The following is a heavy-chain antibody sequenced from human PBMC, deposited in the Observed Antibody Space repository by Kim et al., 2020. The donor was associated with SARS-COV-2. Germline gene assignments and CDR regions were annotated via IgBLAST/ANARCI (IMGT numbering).Heavy chain of an antibody. J-gene: IGHJ6*02. CDR3: ASPRTTYYYYGMDV. CDR1: GYTFTGYY. D-gene: IGHD1-7*01. V-gene: IGHV1-2*02. Sequence: ASVKVSCKASGYTFTGYYMHWVRQAPGQGLEWMGWINPNSGGTNYAQKFQGRVTMTRDTSISTAYMELSRLRSDDTAVYYYASPRTTYYYYGMDVWGQGTTVTVSS. CDR2: INPNSGGT.